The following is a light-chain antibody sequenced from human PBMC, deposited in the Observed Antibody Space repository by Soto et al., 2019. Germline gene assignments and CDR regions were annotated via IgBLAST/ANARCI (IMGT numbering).Light chain of an antibody. J-gene: IGLJ3*02. CDR2: SDT. CDR1: SSNIGANYD. V-gene: IGLV1-47*02. CDR3: AAWDDSLSGLV. Sequence: QSVLTQPPSVSGAPGQRVTISCTGSSSNIGANYDVHWYQQLPGTPPKLLIYSDTQRPSGVPDRFSGSKSGTSAYLGISGLRSEDEAEYFCAAWDDSLSGLVFGGGTQLTVL.